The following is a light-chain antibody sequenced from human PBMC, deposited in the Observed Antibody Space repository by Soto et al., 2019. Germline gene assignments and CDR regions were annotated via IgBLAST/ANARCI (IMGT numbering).Light chain of an antibody. CDR1: QSVSSSY. CDR2: GAS. V-gene: IGKV3-20*01. J-gene: IGKJ4*01. CDR3: QQYGSPLT. Sequence: EIVLTQSPGTLSLSPGERATLSCRASQSVSSSYLAWYRQKPGQAPRLLIYGASSRATGIPDRFSGSGSGTDFTLTISRLEPEDFAVYYCQQYGSPLTFGGGTKVDIK.